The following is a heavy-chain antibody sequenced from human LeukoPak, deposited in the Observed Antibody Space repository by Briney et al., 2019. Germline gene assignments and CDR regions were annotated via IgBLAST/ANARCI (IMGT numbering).Heavy chain of an antibody. Sequence: ASVKVSCKASGYTFTGYYMHWVRQAPGQGLEWMGWINPNSGGTNYAQKFQGRVTMTRDTSISTAYMELSRLRSDDTAVYYCARDFTYYYDTNISAGTFDIWGQGTMVTVSS. D-gene: IGHD3-22*01. CDR2: INPNSGGT. CDR3: ARDFTYYYDTNISAGTFDI. V-gene: IGHV1-2*02. J-gene: IGHJ3*02. CDR1: GYTFTGYY.